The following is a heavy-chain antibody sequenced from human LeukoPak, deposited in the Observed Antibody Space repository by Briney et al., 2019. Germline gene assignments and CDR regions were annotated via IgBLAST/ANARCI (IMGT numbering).Heavy chain of an antibody. CDR3: ARGRYSSSRHGWFDP. CDR2: INHSGST. J-gene: IGHJ5*02. CDR1: GGSISSHY. Sequence: SETLSLTCTVSGGSISSHYWSRIRQPPGKGLEWIGEINHSGSTNYNPSLKSRVTISVDTSKNQFSLKLSSVTAADTAVYYCARGRYSSSRHGWFDPWGQGTLVTVSS. V-gene: IGHV4-34*01. D-gene: IGHD6-13*01.